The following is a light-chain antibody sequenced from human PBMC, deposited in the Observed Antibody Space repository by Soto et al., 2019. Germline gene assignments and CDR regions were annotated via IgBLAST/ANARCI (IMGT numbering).Light chain of an antibody. Sequence: AIQLTQSPSSLSASVGDRVTITCRASQGIVSSIFAWYQQKAGKAPTLLIYDVSNLRRGVPTKYSGSASRTNFSLPIISLQPEDLTTYYCQQFDTYHLNFGLGTRLDIK. CDR1: QGIVSSI. CDR3: QQFDTYHLN. J-gene: IGKJ5*01. V-gene: IGKV1-13*02. CDR2: DVS.